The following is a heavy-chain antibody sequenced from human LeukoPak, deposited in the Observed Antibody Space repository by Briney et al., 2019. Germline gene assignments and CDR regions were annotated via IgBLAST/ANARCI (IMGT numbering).Heavy chain of an antibody. J-gene: IGHJ4*02. V-gene: IGHV4-59*01. Sequence: SETLPLTCTVSGASNITSYWYWIRPPPWKGLEWIGYIHYSGDINYNPSLMSQVTIAAYTSKNQLSLKLSSVTAADTAVYDCARVGCSGGSCYPDYWGQGTLVTVSS. CDR1: GASNITSY. CDR3: ARVGCSGGSCYPDY. CDR2: IHYSGDI. D-gene: IGHD2-15*01.